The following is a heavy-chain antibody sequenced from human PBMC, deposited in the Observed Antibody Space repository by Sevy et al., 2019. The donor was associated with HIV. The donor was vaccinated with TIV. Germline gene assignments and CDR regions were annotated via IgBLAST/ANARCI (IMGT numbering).Heavy chain of an antibody. CDR2: INHSGST. CDR1: GGSFSGYY. CDR3: ARGPYGDYGTTQSDYFDY. D-gene: IGHD1-1*01. J-gene: IGHJ4*02. V-gene: IGHV4-34*01. Sequence: SETLSLTCAVYGGSFSGYYWSWIRQPPGKGLEWIGEINHSGSTNYNMSLKSRVTISVDTSKNQFSLKLSSVTAADTAVYYCARGPYGDYGTTQSDYFDYWGQGTLVTVSS.